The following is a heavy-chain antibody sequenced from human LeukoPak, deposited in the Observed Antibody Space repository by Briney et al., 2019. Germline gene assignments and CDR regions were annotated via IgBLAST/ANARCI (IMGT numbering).Heavy chain of an antibody. CDR2: ISWNSGSI. D-gene: IGHD3-10*02. Sequence: GGSLRLSCATSGFTFDDYAMHWVRQAPGKGLEWVSGISWNSGSIGYADSVKGRFTISRDNAKNSLYLQMNSLRAEDTAVYYCAELGITMIGGVWGKGTTVTISS. V-gene: IGHV3-9*01. J-gene: IGHJ6*04. CDR1: GFTFDDYA. CDR3: AELGITMIGGV.